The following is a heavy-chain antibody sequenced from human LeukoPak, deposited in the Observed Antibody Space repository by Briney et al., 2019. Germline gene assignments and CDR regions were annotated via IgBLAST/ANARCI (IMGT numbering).Heavy chain of an antibody. J-gene: IGHJ1*01. V-gene: IGHV3-74*01. CDR1: GFTFSRYW. D-gene: IGHD3-22*01. CDR2: IKSDGKT. Sequence: GGSLRLSCEASGFTFSRYWMHWVRQAPGKGLVWVSRIKSDGKTNYADSVKGRFTISRDNAKNTVSLQMDSLRAEGTGVYYCARAPSEVGGYYPEYFRHWGQGTLVTVSS. CDR3: ARAPSEVGGYYPEYFRH.